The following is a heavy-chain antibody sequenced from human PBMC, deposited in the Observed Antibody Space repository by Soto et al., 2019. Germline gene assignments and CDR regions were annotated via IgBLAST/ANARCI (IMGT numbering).Heavy chain of an antibody. V-gene: IGHV3-48*03. CDR3: ARLEPDSLEVQVAYFDY. CDR1: GFTFSSYE. J-gene: IGHJ4*02. Sequence: PGGSLRLSCAASGFTFSSYEMNWVRQAPGKGLEWVSYISSSGSTIYYADSVKGRFTISRDNAKNSLSLQMNSLRAEDTAVYYCARLEPDSLEVQVAYFDYWGQGTLVTVSS. CDR2: ISSSGSTI. D-gene: IGHD1-1*01.